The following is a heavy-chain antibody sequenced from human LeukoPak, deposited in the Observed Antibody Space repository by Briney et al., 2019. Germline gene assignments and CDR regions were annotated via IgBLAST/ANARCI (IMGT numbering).Heavy chain of an antibody. CDR1: GFTFSSYV. Sequence: QPGGSLRLSCAASGFTFSSYVMQWVRQAPGKGLEWVEIISYDGSNEYYADSVKGRFTISRDNSKNTLYLQMNSLRAEDTAVYYCARGDENYYGSGSQDYWGQGTLVTVSS. D-gene: IGHD3-10*01. V-gene: IGHV3-30*04. CDR3: ARGDENYYGSGSQDY. J-gene: IGHJ4*02. CDR2: ISYDGSNE.